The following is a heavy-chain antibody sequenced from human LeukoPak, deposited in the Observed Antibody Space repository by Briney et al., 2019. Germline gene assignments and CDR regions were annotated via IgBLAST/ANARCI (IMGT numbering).Heavy chain of an antibody. J-gene: IGHJ4*02. CDR3: ARLKRPNYFDY. V-gene: IGHV3-30*04. CDR1: GFVFSNFE. CDR2: STE. Sequence: PGGSLRLSCAASGFVFSNFEMNWVRQAPGKGLEWLGSTEYDADSGKGRFTIYRDNSKNTLYLQMDSLTPDDTAVYYCARLKRPNYFDYWGQGTLVIVSS.